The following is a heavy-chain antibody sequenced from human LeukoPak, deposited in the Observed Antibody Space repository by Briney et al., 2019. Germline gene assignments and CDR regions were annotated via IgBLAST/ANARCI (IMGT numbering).Heavy chain of an antibody. CDR3: ATPGVGYYVGYFDY. CDR2: INAGNGNT. CDR1: GYTFTSYA. V-gene: IGHV1-3*01. J-gene: IGHJ4*02. D-gene: IGHD1-26*01. Sequence: GASVKVSCKASGYTFTSYAMHWVRQAPGQRLEWMGWINAGNGNTKYSQKFQGRVTITRDTSASTAYMELSSLRSEDTAVYYCATPGVGYYVGYFDYWGQGTLVTVSS.